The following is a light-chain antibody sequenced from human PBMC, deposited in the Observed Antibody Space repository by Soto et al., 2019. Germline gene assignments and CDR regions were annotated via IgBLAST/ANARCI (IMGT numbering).Light chain of an antibody. J-gene: IGKJ4*01. CDR1: QSVSSY. CDR2: DAS. V-gene: IGKV3-11*01. CDR3: AQRRNXPLT. Sequence: EIVLTQSPATLSLSPGERATLSCRASQSVSSYLAWYQQKPGQAPRLLIYDASNRATGIPARFSGSGSGTDFPLTISSLEPEDFVVYYCAQRRNXPLTCGVGTKV.